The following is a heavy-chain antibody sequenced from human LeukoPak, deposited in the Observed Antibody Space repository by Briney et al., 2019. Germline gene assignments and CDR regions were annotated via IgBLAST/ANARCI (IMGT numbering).Heavy chain of an antibody. CDR1: GGSFSHYY. CDR2: VNHSGSA. D-gene: IGHD3/OR15-3a*01. J-gene: IGHJ4*02. CDR3: ATTSGHDFGVRQSDY. Sequence: PSETLSLTCAASGGSFSHYYWIWLRQPPGKGLEWIGEVNHSGSAHYNPSLMSRVTMSLDTSKNQFSLRLNSVTAADTAVYYCATTSGHDFGVRQSDYWGQGTLVTVSS. V-gene: IGHV4-34*01.